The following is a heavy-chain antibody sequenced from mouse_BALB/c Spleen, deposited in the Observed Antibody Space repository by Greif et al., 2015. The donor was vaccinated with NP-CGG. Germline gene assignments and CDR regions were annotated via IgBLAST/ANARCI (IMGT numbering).Heavy chain of an antibody. CDR1: GFTFSNYW. CDR2: IRLKSNNYAT. J-gene: IGHJ3*01. V-gene: IGHV6-6*02. CDR3: TTGFAY. Sequence: EVKVEESGGGLVQPGGSMKLSCVASGFTFSNYWMNWVRQSPEKGLVWVAEIRLKSNNYATHYAESVKGRFTISRDDSKSSVYLQMNNLRAEDTGIYYCTTGFAYWGQGTLVTVSA.